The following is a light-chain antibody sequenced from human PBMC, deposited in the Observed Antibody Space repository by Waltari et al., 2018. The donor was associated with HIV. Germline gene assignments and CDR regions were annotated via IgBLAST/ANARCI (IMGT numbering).Light chain of an antibody. Sequence: DIPMTQSPSTLTASVGDRVTLTCRASQSISSWFAWYQQKPGKAPKLLIYKASSLETGVPSRFSGSGSGTEFTLTISSLQPDDFATYYCQQYNSYPYTFGQGTKLEIK. CDR2: KAS. J-gene: IGKJ2*01. CDR3: QQYNSYPYT. V-gene: IGKV1-5*03. CDR1: QSISSW.